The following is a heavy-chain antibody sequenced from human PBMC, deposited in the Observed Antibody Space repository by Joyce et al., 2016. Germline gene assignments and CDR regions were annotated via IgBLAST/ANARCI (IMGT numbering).Heavy chain of an antibody. CDR2: SKSDNSGGTT. CDR3: TADDSTRGGFELDY. V-gene: IGHV3-15*01. Sequence: EGQLVESGGGLVKPGGSLRLSCAASGFTFSPAWMSWVRQAPGKGLEWVALSKSDNSGGTTDYTAPVKGRCAISRDDSKNTVYLQMNSLKTEDTGIYYCTADDSTRGGFELDYWGQGTLVTVSS. CDR1: GFTFSPAW. J-gene: IGHJ4*02. D-gene: IGHD1-1*01.